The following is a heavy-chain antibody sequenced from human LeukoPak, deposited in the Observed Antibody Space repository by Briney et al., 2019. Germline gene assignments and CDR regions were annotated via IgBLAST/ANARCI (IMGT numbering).Heavy chain of an antibody. CDR1: GGSISSYY. Sequence: PSETLSLTCTVSGGSISSYYWSWIRQPPGKGLEWIRYIYYSGSTNYNPSLKSRVTISVDTSKNQFSLKLSSVTAADTAVYYCARGLTTVTTWGAFDIWGQGTMVTVSS. V-gene: IGHV4-59*01. D-gene: IGHD4-17*01. CDR2: IYYSGST. J-gene: IGHJ3*02. CDR3: ARGLTTVTTWGAFDI.